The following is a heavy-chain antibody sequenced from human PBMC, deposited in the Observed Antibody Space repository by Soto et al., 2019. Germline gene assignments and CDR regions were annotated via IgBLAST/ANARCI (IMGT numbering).Heavy chain of an antibody. CDR1: GFTFSSYA. Sequence: GGSLRLSCAASGFTFSSYAMSWVRQAPGKGLEWVSAISGSGGSTYYADSVKGRFTISRDNSKNTLYLQMNSLRAEDTAVYYCVKGARGLYDSSGYKDYWGQGTLVTVSS. J-gene: IGHJ4*02. V-gene: IGHV3-23*01. CDR3: VKGARGLYDSSGYKDY. CDR2: ISGSGGST. D-gene: IGHD3-22*01.